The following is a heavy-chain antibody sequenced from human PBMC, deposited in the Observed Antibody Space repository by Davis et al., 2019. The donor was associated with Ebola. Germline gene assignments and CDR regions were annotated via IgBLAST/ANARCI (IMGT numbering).Heavy chain of an antibody. V-gene: IGHV3-7*01. CDR1: GFTFSSYW. CDR3: ARSQPGNDAFDI. J-gene: IGHJ3*02. D-gene: IGHD4-23*01. CDR2: IKQAGSEK. Sequence: GESLKISCAASGFTFSSYWMSWVRQAPGKGLEWVANIKQAGSEKYYVDSVKGRFTISRDNAKNSLYLQMNSLRAEDTAVYYCARSQPGNDAFDIWGQGTMVTVSS.